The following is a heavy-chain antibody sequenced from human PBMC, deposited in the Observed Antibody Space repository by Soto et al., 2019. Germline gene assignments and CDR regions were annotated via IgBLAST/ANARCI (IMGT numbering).Heavy chain of an antibody. CDR2: ISHDGSYK. V-gene: IGHV3-30*18. CDR3: VKDRSSSWSLDY. CDR1: GFTFSSYW. Sequence: PGGSLRLSCAASGFTFSSYWMHWVRQAPGKGLEWVAVISHDGSYKYCADSVEGRFTISRDDSKNTLYLQMNSLRADDTAVYYCVKDRSSSWSLDYWGQGTLVTVSS. D-gene: IGHD6-13*01. J-gene: IGHJ4*02.